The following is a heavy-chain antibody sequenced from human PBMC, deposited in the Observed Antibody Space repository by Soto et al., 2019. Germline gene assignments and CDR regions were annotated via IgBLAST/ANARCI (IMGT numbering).Heavy chain of an antibody. CDR1: GGSIRSSSYY. CDR3: ARQHDYYASSGHQLYWYFDL. V-gene: IGHV4-39*01. Sequence: QLQLQESGPGLVKPSATLSLTCTVSGGSIRSSSYYWGWLRQSPGKGLEWIGSIYYSGSTYYNPSLKSRVAQSLHKFKNQFSLRVSAVTDAATAVYCCARQHDYYASSGHQLYWYFDLWGRGTLVTVSS. D-gene: IGHD3-22*01. J-gene: IGHJ2*01. CDR2: IYYSGST.